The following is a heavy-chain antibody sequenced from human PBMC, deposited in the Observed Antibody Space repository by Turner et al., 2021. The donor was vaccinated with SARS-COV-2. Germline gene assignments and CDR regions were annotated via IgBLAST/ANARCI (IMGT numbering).Heavy chain of an antibody. CDR3: ARGARALDS. CDR1: GFPFSDHY. D-gene: IGHD6-6*01. Sequence: QVQLVESGGGLVKPGGSLRLPCAASGFPFSDHYMGWLRQAPGKGLEYISYIRGNSRDTNHADSVKGRFAISRDNAKKSLYLQMNNLGGEETAVYYCARGARALDSWGQGTLVTVSS. J-gene: IGHJ4*02. V-gene: IGHV3-11*06. CDR2: IRGNSRDT.